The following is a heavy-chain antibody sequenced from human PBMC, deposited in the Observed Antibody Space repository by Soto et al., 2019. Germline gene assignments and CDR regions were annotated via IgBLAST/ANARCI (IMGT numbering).Heavy chain of an antibody. Sequence: PSETLSLTCTVSGGSISSGGYYWSWIRQHPGKGLEWIGYIYYSGSTYYNPSLKSRVTISVDTSKNQFSLKLSSVTAADTAVYYCARLDSDGDYFDYWGQGTLVTVSS. V-gene: IGHV4-31*03. CDR2: IYYSGST. D-gene: IGHD4-17*01. CDR3: ARLDSDGDYFDY. CDR1: GGSISSGGYY. J-gene: IGHJ4*02.